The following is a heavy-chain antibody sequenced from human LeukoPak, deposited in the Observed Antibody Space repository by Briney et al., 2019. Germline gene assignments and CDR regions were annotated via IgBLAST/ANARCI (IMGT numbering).Heavy chain of an antibody. CDR3: AREPPHYYGSGSYDY. CDR1: RFTFSDYY. Sequence: PGGSLRLSCAASRFTFSDYYMSWVRQAPGKGLEWVSVIYSGGSTYYADSVKGRFTISRDNSKNTLYLQMNSLRAEDTAVYYCAREPPHYYGSGSYDYWGQGTLVTVSS. D-gene: IGHD3-10*01. CDR2: IYSGGST. J-gene: IGHJ4*02. V-gene: IGHV3-66*02.